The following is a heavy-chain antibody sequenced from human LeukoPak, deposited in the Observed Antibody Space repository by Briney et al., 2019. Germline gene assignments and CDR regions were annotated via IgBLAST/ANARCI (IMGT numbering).Heavy chain of an antibody. J-gene: IGHJ4*02. V-gene: IGHV1-69*05. D-gene: IGHD2-15*01. CDR2: IIPIFGTA. CDR3: ARDTWDCSGGSCYYLVDY. Sequence: SVKVSCKASGGTFSSYAVSWVRQAPGQGLEWMGRIIPIFGTANYAQKFQGRVTITTDESTSTAYMELSSLRSEDTAVYYCARDTWDCSGGSCYYLVDYWGQGTLVTVSS. CDR1: GGTFSSYA.